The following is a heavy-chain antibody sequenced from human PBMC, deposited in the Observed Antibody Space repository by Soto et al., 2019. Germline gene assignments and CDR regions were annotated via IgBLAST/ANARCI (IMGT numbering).Heavy chain of an antibody. J-gene: IGHJ6*02. CDR1: GVTFSSYD. V-gene: IGHV3-13*01. Sequence: PGGSLRLSCAASGVTFSSYDMHWVRQATGKGLEWASAIGTAGDTYYPGSVKGRFTISRENAKNSLYLQMNSLRAEDTAVYYCARDSNYGMDVWGQGTTVTVSS. CDR2: IGTAGDT. CDR3: ARDSNYGMDV.